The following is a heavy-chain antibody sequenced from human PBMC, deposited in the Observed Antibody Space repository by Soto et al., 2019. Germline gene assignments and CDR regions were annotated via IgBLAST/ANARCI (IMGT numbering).Heavy chain of an antibody. CDR1: GFTFRNYA. V-gene: IGHV3-23*01. CDR2: ISGSAAAS. Sequence: GGSLRLSCSASGFTFRNYAMSCVRQAAGKGLEWFSSISGSAAASFYADSVKGRFTISRAISQNTLYLQMNSLRAEDTAIYYSAQVRAKYTSGYYDCWGQATLVTVSS. J-gene: IGHJ4*02. CDR3: AQVRAKYTSGYYDC. D-gene: IGHD6-19*01.